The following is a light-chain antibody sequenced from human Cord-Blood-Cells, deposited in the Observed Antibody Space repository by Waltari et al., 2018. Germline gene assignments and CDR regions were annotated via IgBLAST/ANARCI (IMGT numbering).Light chain of an antibody. V-gene: IGLV2-14*01. CDR2: EVS. J-gene: IGLJ1*01. CDR3: SSYTSSSTPYV. CDR1: SSDVGGYNY. Sequence: QSALTQPASVSGSPGQSITISCTGTSSDVGGYNYVSWYQQHPGKAAKLMIYEVSNRPAGGSNRCSGSKSGNTASLTISGLQAEDEADYYCSSYTSSSTPYVFGTGTKVTVL.